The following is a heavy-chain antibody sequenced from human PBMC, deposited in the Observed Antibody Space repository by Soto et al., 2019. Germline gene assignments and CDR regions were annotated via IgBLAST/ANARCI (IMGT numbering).Heavy chain of an antibody. J-gene: IGHJ3*02. CDR1: GGTFSSYA. D-gene: IGHD3-22*01. V-gene: IGHV1-69*13. CDR2: IIPIFGTA. CDR3: ASGGFGITMIVVVRGEPRTIKRWAFDI. Sequence: SVKVSCKASGGTFSSYAISWVRQAPGQGLEWMGGIIPIFGTANYAQKFQGRVTITADESTSTAYMELSSLRSEDTAVYYCASGGFGITMIVVVRGEPRTIKRWAFDIWGQGTMVTVSS.